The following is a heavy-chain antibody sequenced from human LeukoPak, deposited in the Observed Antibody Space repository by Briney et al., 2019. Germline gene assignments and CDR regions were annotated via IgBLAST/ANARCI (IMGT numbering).Heavy chain of an antibody. CDR3: AHTGHYYDRNNANWYFDL. CDR2: IYWDDDK. V-gene: IGHV2-5*02. J-gene: IGHJ2*01. Sequence: ESGPTLVNPTQTLTLTCTFSGFSLSTSGVGVGWIRQPPGKALDWLAVIYWDDDKRHNPSLSSRLTITKDTSKNQVVLSLTNMDPVGTATYYCAHTGHYYDRNNANWYFDLWGRGTLVTVSS. CDR1: GFSLSTSGVG. D-gene: IGHD3-22*01.